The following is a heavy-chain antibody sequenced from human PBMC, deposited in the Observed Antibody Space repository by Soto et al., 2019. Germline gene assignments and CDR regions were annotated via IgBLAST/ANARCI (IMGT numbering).Heavy chain of an antibody. Sequence: SETLSLTCTVSGGSISSSSYYWGWIRQPPGKGLEWLGSIYYSGSTYYNPSLKSRVTISVDTSKNQFSLKLTSVTAADTAVYYCARDGIDTAMVYGMDVWGQGTTVTVSS. CDR1: GGSISSSSYY. V-gene: IGHV4-39*02. CDR2: IYYSGST. CDR3: ARDGIDTAMVYGMDV. D-gene: IGHD5-18*01. J-gene: IGHJ6*02.